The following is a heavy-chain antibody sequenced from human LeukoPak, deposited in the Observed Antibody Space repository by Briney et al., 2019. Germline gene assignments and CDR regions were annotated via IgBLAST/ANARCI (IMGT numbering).Heavy chain of an antibody. CDR1: GFTFSSYS. Sequence: GGSLRLSCAASGFTFSSYSMHWVRQAPGKGLEWVAVISYDGSNKYYADSVKGRFTISRDNSKNTLYLQMNSLRAEDTAVYYCAKDYYYYDSSGYGPFDYWGQGTLVTVSS. CDR3: AKDYYYYDSSGYGPFDY. J-gene: IGHJ4*02. V-gene: IGHV3-30*18. CDR2: ISYDGSNK. D-gene: IGHD3-22*01.